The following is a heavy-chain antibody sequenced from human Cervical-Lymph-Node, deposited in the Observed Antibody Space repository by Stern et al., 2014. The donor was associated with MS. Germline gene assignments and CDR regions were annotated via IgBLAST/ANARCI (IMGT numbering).Heavy chain of an antibody. CDR1: GYTFTSHY. V-gene: IGHV1-46*01. Sequence: VQLVESGAEVKKPGASVKVSCKASGYTFTSHYMHWVRQAPGQGLEWVGIINPSGDSASYARKFQGRVTMTRDTSTSTVYMELSSLRSEDTAVYYCASGTGSKRPTGNYWGQGTLVTVSS. J-gene: IGHJ4*02. D-gene: IGHD3/OR15-3a*01. CDR2: INPSGDSA. CDR3: ASGTGSKRPTGNY.